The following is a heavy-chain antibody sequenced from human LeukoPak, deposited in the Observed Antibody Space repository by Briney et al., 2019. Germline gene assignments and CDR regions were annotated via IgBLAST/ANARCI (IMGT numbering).Heavy chain of an antibody. CDR3: ARTFGYSYGARYFDY. V-gene: IGHV4-59*01. D-gene: IGHD5-18*01. CDR2: IHYTGST. Sequence: SETLSLTCTVSGGSISSYYWSWIRQSPGKGLECIGYIHYTGSTNYNPSLKSRVTISVETSKNQFSLKLSSVTAADTAVYYCARTFGYSYGARYFDYWGQGTLVTVSS. CDR1: GGSISSYY. J-gene: IGHJ4*02.